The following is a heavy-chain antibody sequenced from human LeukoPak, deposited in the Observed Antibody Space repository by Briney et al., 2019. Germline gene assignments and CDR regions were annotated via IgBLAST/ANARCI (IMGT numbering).Heavy chain of an antibody. J-gene: IGHJ4*02. Sequence: SETLSLTCTVSGGSISSSSYYWGWIRQPPGKGLEWIGSIYYSGSTYYNPSLKSRVTISVDTSKNQFSLKLSSVTAADTAVYYCARVHYKGDDYWGQGTLVTVSS. D-gene: IGHD3-10*01. CDR2: IYYSGST. V-gene: IGHV4-39*01. CDR3: ARVHYKGDDY. CDR1: GGSISSSSYY.